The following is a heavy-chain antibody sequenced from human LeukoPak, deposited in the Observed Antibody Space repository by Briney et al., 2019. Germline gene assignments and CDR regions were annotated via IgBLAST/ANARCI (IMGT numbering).Heavy chain of an antibody. Sequence: PGGSLRLSCAPSRLTFTTYDIHWAREAPGGGLEWVADAAYGGTNKYQTDSVRGRFTTSRDNSKNTVYLQINSLRAEDTAVYYCGKTTAGYSSGQKPAWPVDYGGQGTLVTVSS. CDR1: RLTFTTYD. CDR2: AAYGGTNK. V-gene: IGHV3-30*18. J-gene: IGHJ4*02. CDR3: GKTTAGYSSGQKPAWPVDY. D-gene: IGHD5-18*01.